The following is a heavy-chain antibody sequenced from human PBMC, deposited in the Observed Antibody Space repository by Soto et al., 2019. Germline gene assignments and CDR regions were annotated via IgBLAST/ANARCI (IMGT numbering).Heavy chain of an antibody. Sequence: VGSLRLSCATSGFAFNGFTFSSYAMNWVRRAPGKGLEWVSSISSSGNYIYYADSVRGRFTISRDNAKTSLYLQMNSLRAEDTAVYYCAREAGSHFDHWGQGTLVTVSS. J-gene: IGHJ4*02. CDR3: AREAGSHFDH. V-gene: IGHV3-21*01. CDR2: ISSSGNYI. CDR1: GFAFNGFTFSSYA. D-gene: IGHD6-13*01.